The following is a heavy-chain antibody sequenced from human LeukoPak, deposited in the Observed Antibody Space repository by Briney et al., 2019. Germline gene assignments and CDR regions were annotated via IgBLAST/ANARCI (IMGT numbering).Heavy chain of an antibody. J-gene: IGHJ4*02. CDR2: IYYTGST. CDR3: ATHAGVASFDY. Sequence: PSETLSLTCTVSGGSISSSRYYWGWIRQPPGKGLEWLGSIYYTGSTYYNPSLKSRVTISVDTSKKLFSLKLSSVTAADTAVYHCATHAGVASFDYWGQGTLVTVSS. V-gene: IGHV4-39*01. D-gene: IGHD2-15*01. CDR1: GGSISSSRYY.